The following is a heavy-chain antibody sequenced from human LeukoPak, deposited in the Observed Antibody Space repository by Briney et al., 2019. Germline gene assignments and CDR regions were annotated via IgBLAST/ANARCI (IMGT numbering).Heavy chain of an antibody. CDR2: ISSSSSCI. CDR3: ASVISSGKGAYDAFDI. V-gene: IGHV3-21*04. D-gene: IGHD3-10*01. CDR1: GFTFSSYS. J-gene: IGHJ3*02. Sequence: GGSLRLSCAASGFTFSSYSMNWFRQAPGKGLEWVSSISSSSSCIYYADSVKGRFTISRDNAKNSLYLQMNSLRAEDTAVYYCASVISSGKGAYDAFDIWGQGTMVTVSS.